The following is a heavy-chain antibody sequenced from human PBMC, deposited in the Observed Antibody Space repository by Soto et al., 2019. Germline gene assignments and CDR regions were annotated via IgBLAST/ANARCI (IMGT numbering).Heavy chain of an antibody. CDR2: IYYSGST. Sequence: PSETLSLTCTVSGGSISSSSYYWGWIRQPPGKGLEWIGSIYYSGSTYYNPSLKSRVTISVDTSKNQFSLKLSSVTAADTAVYYCARQIYGDSSLDYWSQGTLVTVSS. CDR1: GGSISSSSYY. J-gene: IGHJ4*02. V-gene: IGHV4-39*01. CDR3: ARQIYGDSSLDY. D-gene: IGHD4-17*01.